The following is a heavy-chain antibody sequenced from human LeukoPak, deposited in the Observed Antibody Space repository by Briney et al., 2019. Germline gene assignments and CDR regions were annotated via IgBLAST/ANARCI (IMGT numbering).Heavy chain of an antibody. D-gene: IGHD3-22*01. CDR2: ISGSGGST. CDR3: AKTANYYDSSGYGGFDY. J-gene: IGHJ4*02. CDR1: GFTFSSYA. V-gene: IGHV3-23*01. Sequence: GGSLRLSCAASGFTFSSYAMSWVRQAPGKGLEWVSAISGSGGSTYYADSVKGRFTTSRDNSKNTLYLQMNSLRAEDTAVYYCAKTANYYDSSGYGGFDYWGQGTLVTVSS.